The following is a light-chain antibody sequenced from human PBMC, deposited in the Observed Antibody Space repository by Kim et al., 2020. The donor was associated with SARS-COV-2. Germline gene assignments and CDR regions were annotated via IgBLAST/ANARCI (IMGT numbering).Light chain of an antibody. J-gene: IGKJ2*01. CDR1: NDITNY. CDR3: QQYDKLSYT. V-gene: IGKV1-33*01. CDR2: HAS. Sequence: SASVGDRVTITCRASNDITNYLKWYQQKPGKAPKLLIYHASNLETGVPSRFSGSGSGTDFNLTISSLQPEDIATYYCQQYDKLSYTFGQGTTLEI.